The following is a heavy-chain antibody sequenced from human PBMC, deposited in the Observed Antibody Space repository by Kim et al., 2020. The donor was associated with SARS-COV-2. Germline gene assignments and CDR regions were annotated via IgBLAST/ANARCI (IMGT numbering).Heavy chain of an antibody. D-gene: IGHD1-26*01. CDR3: ATYQVGANFDY. J-gene: IGHJ4*02. Sequence: TNYAQKFQGRVTMTEDTSTDTAYMELSSLRSEDTAVYYCATYQVGANFDYWGQGTLVTVSS. CDR2: T. V-gene: IGHV1-24*01.